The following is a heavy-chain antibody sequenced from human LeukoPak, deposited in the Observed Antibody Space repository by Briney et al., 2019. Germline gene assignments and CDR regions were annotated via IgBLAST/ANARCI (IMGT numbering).Heavy chain of an antibody. CDR2: ISSSSSYI. V-gene: IGHV3-21*01. CDR3: ARDRWAARSSHVY. J-gene: IGHJ4*02. CDR1: GFTFSSYS. D-gene: IGHD6-6*01. Sequence: KTGGSLRLSCAASGFTFSSYSMKWVRQAPGKGLEWVSSISSSSSYIYYADSVKGRFTISRDNAKNSLYLQMNSLRAEDTAVYYCARDRWAARSSHVYWGQGTLVTVSS.